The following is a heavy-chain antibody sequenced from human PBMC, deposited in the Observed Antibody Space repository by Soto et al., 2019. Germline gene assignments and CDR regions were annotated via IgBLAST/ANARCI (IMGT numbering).Heavy chain of an antibody. V-gene: IGHV3-30*18. CDR3: AKGSGGSLDAFDI. D-gene: IGHD2-15*01. CDR2: ISYDGSNT. Sequence: GGSLRLSCAASGFTFSSYGMHWVRQAPGKGLEWVAVISYDGSNTYYADSVKGRFTISRDNSKNTLYLQMNSLRAEDTAVYYCAKGSGGSLDAFDIWGQGTMVTVSS. J-gene: IGHJ3*02. CDR1: GFTFSSYG.